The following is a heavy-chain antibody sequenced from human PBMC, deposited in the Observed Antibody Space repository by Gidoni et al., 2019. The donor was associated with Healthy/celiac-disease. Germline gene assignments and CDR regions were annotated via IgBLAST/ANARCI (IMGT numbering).Heavy chain of an antibody. CDR1: GFTFSSYW. J-gene: IGHJ6*03. CDR2: INSDGSST. Sequence: EVQLVESGGGLVQPGGSLRLSCAASGFTFSSYWMHWVRQAPGKGLVWVSRINSDGSSTSYADSVKGRFTISRDNAKNTLYLQMNSLRAEDTAVYYCARRTIWSPHMDVWGKGTTVTVSS. D-gene: IGHD3-3*01. V-gene: IGHV3-74*01. CDR3: ARRTIWSPHMDV.